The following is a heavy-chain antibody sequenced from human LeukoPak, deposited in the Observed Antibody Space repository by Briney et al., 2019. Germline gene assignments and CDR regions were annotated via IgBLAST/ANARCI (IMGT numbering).Heavy chain of an antibody. CDR3: ARIRDGYNDAYDI. J-gene: IGHJ3*02. CDR1: GYTFSNYY. CDR2: INPTAGNT. D-gene: IGHD5-24*01. V-gene: IGHV1-46*01. Sequence: ASVKVSCKASGYTFSNYYLHWVRQAPGQGLEWMGLINPTAGNTYYAQRFQGRVTTTRNTPTSTVYMELSSLRSEDTAVYYCARIRDGYNDAYDIWGQGTMVTVPS.